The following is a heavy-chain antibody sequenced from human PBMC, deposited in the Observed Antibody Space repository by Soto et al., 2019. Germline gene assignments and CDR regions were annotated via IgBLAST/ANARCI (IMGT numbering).Heavy chain of an antibody. D-gene: IGHD3-9*01. Sequence: QLQLQESGPGLVKPSETLSLTCSVSDDSINSDKYYWGWIRQPPGKGLEWIGSIYYRGNAYYNPSLQTGVTIALDKSKSQFSLKRNSVTAADSAVYFCARLEGLATISYYFDFWGPGALVTVSS. J-gene: IGHJ4*02. V-gene: IGHV4-39*01. CDR1: DDSINSDKYY. CDR2: IYYRGNA. CDR3: ARLEGLATISYYFDF.